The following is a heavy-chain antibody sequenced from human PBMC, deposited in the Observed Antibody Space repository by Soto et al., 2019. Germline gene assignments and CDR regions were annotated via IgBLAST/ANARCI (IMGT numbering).Heavy chain of an antibody. CDR2: ISAYNGNT. D-gene: IGHD3-10*01. V-gene: IGHV1-18*01. Sequence: VASVKVSCKASGYTFTSYGISWVRQAPGQGLEWMGWISAYNGNTNYAQKLQGRVTMTTDISTSTAHMELRSLRSDDTAVYYCARSLRTYYFGSGTYNFDYWGQ. CDR3: ARSLRTYYFGSGTYNFDY. J-gene: IGHJ4*01. CDR1: GYTFTSYG.